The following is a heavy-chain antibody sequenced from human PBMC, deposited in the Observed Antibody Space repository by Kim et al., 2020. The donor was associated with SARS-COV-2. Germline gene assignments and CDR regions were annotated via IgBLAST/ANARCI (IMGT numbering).Heavy chain of an antibody. D-gene: IGHD1-26*01. CDR2: IYYSGST. V-gene: IGHV4-31*03. J-gene: IGHJ4*02. CDR1: SGSISSGGYY. CDR3: ARELVGATDAPLDY. Sequence: SETLSLTYTVSSGSISSGGYYWSWIRQHPGKGLEWIGYIYYSGSTYYNPSLKSRVTISVDTSKNQFSLKLSSVTAADTAVYYCARELVGATDAPLDYWGQGTLVTVSS.